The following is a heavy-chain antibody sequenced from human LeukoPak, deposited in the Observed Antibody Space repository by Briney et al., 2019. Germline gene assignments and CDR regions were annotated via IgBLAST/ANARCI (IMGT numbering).Heavy chain of an antibody. Sequence: GESLKISCKGSGYSFTSYWIGWVRQMPGKGLEWLGIIYPRDSDTRYSPSFQGQVSISVDTSIDTAYLQWSSVKASDTAMYYCAEPLATPFYLYFWGQGTLVTLSS. V-gene: IGHV5-51*01. CDR2: IYPRDSDT. CDR3: AEPLATPFYLYF. D-gene: IGHD1-14*01. J-gene: IGHJ4*02. CDR1: GYSFTSYW.